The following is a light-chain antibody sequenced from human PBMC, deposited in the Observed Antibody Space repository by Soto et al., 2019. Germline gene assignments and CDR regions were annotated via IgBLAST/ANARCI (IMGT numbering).Light chain of an antibody. CDR1: TGAVTSGNY. V-gene: IGLV7-43*01. J-gene: IGLJ2*01. CDR3: LLYDGGAHLV. CDR2: TTN. Sequence: QAVVTQEPSLTVSPGGTVTLTCASNTGAVTSGNYPSWFQQKPGQPPRTLIYTTNSRHSWTPARFSGSLLGGKATLTLSGVQPEDEADYCCLLYDGGAHLVFGGGTKLTVL.